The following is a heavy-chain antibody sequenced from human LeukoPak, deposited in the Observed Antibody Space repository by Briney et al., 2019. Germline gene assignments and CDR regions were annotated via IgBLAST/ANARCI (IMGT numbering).Heavy chain of an antibody. V-gene: IGHV3-21*01. J-gene: IGHJ3*02. CDR2: ISSSSTNI. CDR1: GFTFSSYT. D-gene: IGHD1-26*01. CDR3: ARKLYSDNSHDAFDI. Sequence: GGSLRLSCAASGFTFSSYTMNWVRQAPGKGLEWVSCISSSSTNIYYADSVKGRFTISRDNAKNSLYLQMNSLRAEDTAVYYCARKLYSDNSHDAFDIWGQGTMVIVSS.